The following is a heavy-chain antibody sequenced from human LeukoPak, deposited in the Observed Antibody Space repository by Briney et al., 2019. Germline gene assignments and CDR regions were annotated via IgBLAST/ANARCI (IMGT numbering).Heavy chain of an antibody. J-gene: IGHJ1*01. CDR1: GFTFSSYW. CDR3: ARVGGSYFEYFQH. Sequence: GGSLRLSCAASGFTFSSYWMSWVRQAPGKGLEWVANIKQDGSEKYYVDSVKGRFTISRDNSKNTLYLQMNSLRAEDTAVYYCARVGGSYFEYFQHWGQGTLVTVSS. D-gene: IGHD1-26*01. CDR2: IKQDGSEK. V-gene: IGHV3-7*01.